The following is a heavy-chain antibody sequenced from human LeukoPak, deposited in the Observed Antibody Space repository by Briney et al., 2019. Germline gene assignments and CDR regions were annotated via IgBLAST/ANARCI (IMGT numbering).Heavy chain of an antibody. CDR3: AREFLAAGTFDY. Sequence: GGSLRLSCAASGFTFSSYAMHWVRQAPGKGLEWVAVISYDGSNKYYADSVKGRFTISRDNSKNTLYLQMNGLRAEDTAVYYCAREFLAAGTFDYWGQGTLVTVSS. CDR2: ISYDGSNK. V-gene: IGHV3-30-3*01. CDR1: GFTFSSYA. D-gene: IGHD6-13*01. J-gene: IGHJ4*02.